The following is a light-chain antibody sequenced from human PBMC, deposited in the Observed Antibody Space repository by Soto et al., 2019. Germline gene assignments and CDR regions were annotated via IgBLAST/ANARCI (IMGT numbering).Light chain of an antibody. CDR1: QSVSSSY. CDR3: QQYDNSPLT. V-gene: IGKV3-20*01. J-gene: IGKJ4*01. Sequence: DIVLTQSPGTLSLSPGERAALSCRASQSVSSSYLAWYQQKPGQAPRILIFGAFNRATGIPDRFSGSGSGTDFTLTISRLDPEDFAVYYCQQYDNSPLTFGGGTKVDIK. CDR2: GAF.